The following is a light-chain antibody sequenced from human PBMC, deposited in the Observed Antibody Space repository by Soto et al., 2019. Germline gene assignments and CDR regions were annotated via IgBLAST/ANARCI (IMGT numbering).Light chain of an antibody. V-gene: IGKV3-20*01. CDR3: HQYGSSPPRT. CDR2: GAS. Sequence: EVVMTQSPATLSVSPGERAALSFRASETVATNLAWYQQKPGQPPRLLIYGASSRATGIPDRFSGSGSGTDFTLTIRRLEPEDFAVYYCHQYGSSPPRTFGQGATGDIK. J-gene: IGKJ1*01. CDR1: ETVATN.